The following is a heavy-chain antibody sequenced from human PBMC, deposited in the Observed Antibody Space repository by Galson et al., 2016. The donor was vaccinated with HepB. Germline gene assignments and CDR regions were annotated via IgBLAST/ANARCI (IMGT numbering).Heavy chain of an antibody. CDR1: GGSINRSPSY. J-gene: IGHJ4*02. Sequence: SETLSLTCTVSGGSINRSPSYWAWIRQTPGKGLEWIGTINYSGSTYYNPSLKSRVTISVDTPKNQFSLKVNSVTAADTAVYYCARRGFLERLLFFDSWGPGALVTVSS. V-gene: IGHV4-39*01. CDR2: INYSGST. D-gene: IGHD3-3*01. CDR3: ARRGFLERLLFFDS.